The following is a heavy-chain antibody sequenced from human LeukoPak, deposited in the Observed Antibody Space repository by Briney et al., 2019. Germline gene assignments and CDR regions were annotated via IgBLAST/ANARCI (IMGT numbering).Heavy chain of an antibody. Sequence: GGSLRLSCAASGFTVSRNYMSWVRQAPGKGLECVSVIYTGGSTYYADSVKGRFTISRDNSKNTLYLQMNSLRAEDTAVYYCAKRIVTDVVTMVRGVIPESMDVWGQGTTVTVSS. J-gene: IGHJ6*02. CDR1: GFTVSRNY. CDR2: IYTGGST. CDR3: AKRIVTDVVTMVRGVIPESMDV. V-gene: IGHV3-53*05. D-gene: IGHD3-10*01.